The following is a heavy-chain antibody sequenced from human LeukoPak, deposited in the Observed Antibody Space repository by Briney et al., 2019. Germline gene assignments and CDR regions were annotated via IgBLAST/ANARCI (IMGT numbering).Heavy chain of an antibody. V-gene: IGHV1-69*06. CDR2: IIPIFGTA. CDR1: GGTFSSYA. CDR3: ARDSCSSTSCYGPSFDY. Sequence: GASVKVSCKASGGTFSSYAISWVRQAPGQGLEWMGGIIPIFGTANYAQKFQGRVTITADKSTSTAYMELSSLRSEDTAVYYCARDSCSSTSCYGPSFDYWGQGALVTVSS. J-gene: IGHJ4*02. D-gene: IGHD2-2*01.